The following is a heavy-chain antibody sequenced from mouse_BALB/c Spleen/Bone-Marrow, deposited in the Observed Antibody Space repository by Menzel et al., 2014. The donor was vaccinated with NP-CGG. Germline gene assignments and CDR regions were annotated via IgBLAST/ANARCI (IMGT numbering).Heavy chain of an antibody. D-gene: IGHD3-3*01. CDR3: RGGPWFVY. CDR2: IWGDGST. Sequence: QVQLQQSGPGLVAPSQSLSITCTVSGFSLTNYGISWVRQPPGKGLEWLGVIWGDGSTNYHSALISRLSISKDNSKSQVLLKLNSLQTDDTATYYCRGGPWFVYWGQGTLVTVSA. CDR1: GFSLTNYG. V-gene: IGHV2-3*01. J-gene: IGHJ3*01.